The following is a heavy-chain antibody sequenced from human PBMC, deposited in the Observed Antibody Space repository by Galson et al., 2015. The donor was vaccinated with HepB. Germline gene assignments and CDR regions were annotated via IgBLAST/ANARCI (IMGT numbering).Heavy chain of an antibody. J-gene: IGHJ3*01. V-gene: IGHV3-74*01. CDR2: INSDGSST. D-gene: IGHD3-10*02. CDR3: ALRSRGITMSEV. CDR1: GFTFSSYW. Sequence: SLRLSCAASGFTFSSYWMHWVRQAPGKGLVWVSRINSDGSSTSYADSVKGRFTISRDNAKNTLYLQMNSLRAEDTAVYYCALRSRGITMSEVWGQGTMVTVSS.